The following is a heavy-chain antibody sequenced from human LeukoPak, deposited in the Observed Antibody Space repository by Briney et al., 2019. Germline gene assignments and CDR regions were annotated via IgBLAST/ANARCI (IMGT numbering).Heavy chain of an antibody. CDR1: GFTFSSYS. CDR3: ALSGYGGKIVDY. CDR2: ISSSSSYI. D-gene: IGHD4-23*01. J-gene: IGHJ4*02. Sequence: GESLRLSCAASGFTFSSYSMNWVRQAPGKGLEWVSSISSSSSYIYYADSVKGRFTISRDNAKNSLYLQMNSLRAEDTAVYYCALSGYGGKIVDYWGQGTLVTVSS. V-gene: IGHV3-21*01.